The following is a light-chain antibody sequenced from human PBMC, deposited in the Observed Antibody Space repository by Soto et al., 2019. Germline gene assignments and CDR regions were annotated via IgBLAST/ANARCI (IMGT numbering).Light chain of an antibody. CDR2: DVS. CDR1: SSDVGTYDY. Sequence: QSALTQPASVSGSPGQSITISCTGTSSDVGTYDYVSWYQHRPGKAPKLMIYDVSYRPSGVANRFSGSKSANTASLTISGLQPEDEADYYRSSYTTSNTQVFGGGTKLTVL. CDR3: SSYTTSNTQV. J-gene: IGLJ3*02. V-gene: IGLV2-14*01.